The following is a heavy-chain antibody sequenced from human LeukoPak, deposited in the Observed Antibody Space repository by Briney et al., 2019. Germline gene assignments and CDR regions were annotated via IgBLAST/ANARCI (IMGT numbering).Heavy chain of an antibody. J-gene: IGHJ4*02. CDR3: AKDQYCSGGSCYSSG. Sequence: TGGSLRLSCAASGFTFSTYATTWVRQAPGKGLEWVSVISGSGGSTYHADSVKGRFTISRDNSKNTLYLQMNSLRAEDTAVYYCAKDQYCSGGSCYSSGWGQGTLVTVSS. D-gene: IGHD2-15*01. CDR2: ISGSGGST. CDR1: GFTFSTYA. V-gene: IGHV3-23*01.